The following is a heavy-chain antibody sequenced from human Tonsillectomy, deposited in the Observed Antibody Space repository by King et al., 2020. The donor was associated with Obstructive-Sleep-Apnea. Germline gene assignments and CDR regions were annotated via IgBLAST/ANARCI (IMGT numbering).Heavy chain of an antibody. J-gene: IGHJ4*02. Sequence: QLVQSGAEVRKPGSSVKVSCKVPGDNFSSFIINWVRQAPGQGLEWMGGIIPLLGTANYAPTFQGRVTLTADDSTSTAYMDLSSLKFEDTATYYCARDAADTSMINWGQGTLVTVSS. D-gene: IGHD5-18*01. CDR3: ARDAADTSMIN. CDR2: IIPLLGTA. CDR1: GDNFSSFI. V-gene: IGHV1-69*16.